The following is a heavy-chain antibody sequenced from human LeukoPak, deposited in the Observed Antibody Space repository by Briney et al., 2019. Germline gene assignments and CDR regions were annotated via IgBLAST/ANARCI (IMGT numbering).Heavy chain of an antibody. Sequence: SETLSLTCAVSGGSISSSNWWSWVRQPPGKGLEWIGEIYHSGSTNYNPSLKSRVTISVDESKNQFSLKLSSVTAADTAVYYCARSDPYYDFWSGYYTVSYYGTDVWGQGTTVTVSS. CDR2: IYHSGST. CDR3: ARSDPYYDFWSGYYTVSYYGTDV. J-gene: IGHJ6*02. V-gene: IGHV4-4*02. D-gene: IGHD3-3*01. CDR1: GGSISSSNW.